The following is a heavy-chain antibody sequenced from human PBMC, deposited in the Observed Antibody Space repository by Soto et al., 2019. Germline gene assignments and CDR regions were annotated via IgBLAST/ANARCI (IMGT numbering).Heavy chain of an antibody. CDR1: GFTFSSHS. Sequence: QVQLVESGGGVVQPGRSLRLSCAASGFTFSSHSIQWVRQAPGKGLEWVAVISYDGSIKYYADSVKGRFTISRDNSKNTAYLQMSSLRAEDTAVFYCASEWSTSGDLDYWGQGTLVIVSS. V-gene: IGHV3-30-3*01. CDR3: ASEWSTSGDLDY. D-gene: IGHD3-10*01. CDR2: ISYDGSIK. J-gene: IGHJ4*02.